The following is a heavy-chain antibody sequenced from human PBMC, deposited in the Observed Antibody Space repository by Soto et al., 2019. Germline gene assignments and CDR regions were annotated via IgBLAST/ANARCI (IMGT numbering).Heavy chain of an antibody. D-gene: IGHD2-2*01. CDR2: IIPILGIA. J-gene: IGHJ5*02. CDR3: ARDGEGIVVVPAASGFDP. V-gene: IGHV1-69*08. Sequence: QVQLVQSGAEVKKPGSSVKVSCKASGGTFSSYTISWVRQAPGQGLEWMGRIIPILGIANYAQKFQGRVTITADKSTSTAHMELSSLRSEDTAVYYCARDGEGIVVVPAASGFDPWGQGTLVTVSS. CDR1: GGTFSSYT.